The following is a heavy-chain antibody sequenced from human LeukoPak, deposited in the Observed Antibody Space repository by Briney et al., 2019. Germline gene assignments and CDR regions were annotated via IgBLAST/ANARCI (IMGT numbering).Heavy chain of an antibody. J-gene: IGHJ4*02. CDR2: ISGSGGST. Sequence: TGGSLRLSYAASGFTFSSYAMSWVRQAPGKGLEWVSAISGSGGSTYYADSVKGRFTISRDNSKNTLYLQMNSLRAEDTAVYYCARVYYYDSSGYLPRGGPFDYWGQGTLVTVSS. CDR1: GFTFSSYA. V-gene: IGHV3-23*01. CDR3: ARVYYYDSSGYLPRGGPFDY. D-gene: IGHD3-22*01.